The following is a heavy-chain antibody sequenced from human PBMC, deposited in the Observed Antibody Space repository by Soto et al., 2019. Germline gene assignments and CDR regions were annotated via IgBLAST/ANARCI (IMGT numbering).Heavy chain of an antibody. CDR2: INHSGST. Sequence: SETLSLTCAAYGGSFSGYYWSWIRQPPGKGLEWIGEINHSGSTNYNPSLKSRVTISVDTSKNQFSLKLSSVTAADTAVYYCARGRLRLGELSGWFDPCSQGTLVTVSS. CDR3: ARGRLRLGELSGWFDP. J-gene: IGHJ5*02. D-gene: IGHD3-16*02. V-gene: IGHV4-34*01. CDR1: GGSFSGYY.